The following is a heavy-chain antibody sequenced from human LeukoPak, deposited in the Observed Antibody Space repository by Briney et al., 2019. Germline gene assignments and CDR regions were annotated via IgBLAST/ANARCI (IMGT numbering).Heavy chain of an antibody. D-gene: IGHD3-10*01. Sequence: SVKVSCKASGGTFSSYAISWVRQAPGQGLEWMGGIIPIFGTANYAQKFQGRVTITTDESTSTAYMELSSLRSEDTAVYYCARGGRLRLVRGYYYMDVWGKGTTVTVSS. CDR3: ARGGRLRLVRGYYYMDV. CDR2: IIPIFGTA. CDR1: GGTFSSYA. V-gene: IGHV1-69*05. J-gene: IGHJ6*03.